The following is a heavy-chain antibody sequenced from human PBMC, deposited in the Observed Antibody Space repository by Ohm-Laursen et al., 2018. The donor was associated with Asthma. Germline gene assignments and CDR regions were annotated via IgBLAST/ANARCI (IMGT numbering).Heavy chain of an antibody. CDR2: INHSGST. CDR1: GGSFSGYY. Sequence: GTLSLTCAVYGGSFSGYYWSWIRQPPGKGLEWIGEINHSGSTNYNPSLKSRVTISVDTSKNQFSLKLSSVTAADTAVYYCARKISQSGRDRSQAYDYIGTYYFDYWGQGTLVTVSS. J-gene: IGHJ4*02. V-gene: IGHV4-34*01. CDR3: ARKISQSGRDRSQAYDYIGTYYFDY. D-gene: IGHD3-16*01.